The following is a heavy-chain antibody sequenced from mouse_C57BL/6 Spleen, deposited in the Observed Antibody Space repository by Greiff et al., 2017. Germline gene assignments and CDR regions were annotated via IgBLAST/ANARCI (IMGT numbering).Heavy chain of an antibody. D-gene: IGHD1-1*01. CDR2: ISSGSSTI. Sequence: EVQGVESGGGLVKPGGSLKLSCAASGFTFSDYGMHWVRQAPEKGLEWVAYISSGSSTIYYADTVKGRFTISRDNAKNTLFLQMTSLRSEDTAMYYCARPHYYGSGYAMDYWGQGTSVTVSS. J-gene: IGHJ4*01. CDR3: ARPHYYGSGYAMDY. V-gene: IGHV5-17*01. CDR1: GFTFSDYG.